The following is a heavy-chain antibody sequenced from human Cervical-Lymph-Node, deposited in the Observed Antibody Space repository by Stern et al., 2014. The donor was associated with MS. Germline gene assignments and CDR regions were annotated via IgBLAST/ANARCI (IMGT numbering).Heavy chain of an antibody. CDR3: AMYSGTYERAY. CDR2: VNHSGST. J-gene: IGHJ4*02. Sequence: QVQLQQWGAGLLKPSETLSLTCAVYGGSFSGYYWSWIRQPPGKGLEWIGEVNHSGSTNYNPSLKSRVTISVDTSKTHCSLKLTSVTAADTAVYYCAMYSGTYERAYWGQGTLVTVSS. CDR1: GGSFSGYY. D-gene: IGHD1-26*01. V-gene: IGHV4-34*01.